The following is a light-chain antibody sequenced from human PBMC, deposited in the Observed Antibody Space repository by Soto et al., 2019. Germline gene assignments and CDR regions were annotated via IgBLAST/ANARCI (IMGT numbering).Light chain of an antibody. Sequence: QSALSQPPSVSGAPGQRVTISCTGSSXNIGAGYDAHWFQQVPGTAPKLLIYGSTNRPSGVPDRFSGSKSGTSASLAITGLQAEDEADYYCQSYDRSLGGNYVFGTGTKVTVL. V-gene: IGLV1-40*01. CDR3: QSYDRSLGGNYV. CDR1: SXNIGAGYD. J-gene: IGLJ1*01. CDR2: GST.